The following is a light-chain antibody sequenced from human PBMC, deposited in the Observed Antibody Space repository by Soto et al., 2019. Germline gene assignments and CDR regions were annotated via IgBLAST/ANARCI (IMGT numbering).Light chain of an antibody. CDR1: QSVRSNY. V-gene: IGKV3-20*01. CDR3: QQYGCSPYT. Sequence: EIVLTQSPGTLSLSPGERATLSCRASQSVRSNYLAWYQQKPGQAPRLLIYGASSRSTGIPDRFSGTGSGTDLTLTISRREPEDFALYYCQQYGCSPYTFGQGTKLEIK. J-gene: IGKJ2*01. CDR2: GAS.